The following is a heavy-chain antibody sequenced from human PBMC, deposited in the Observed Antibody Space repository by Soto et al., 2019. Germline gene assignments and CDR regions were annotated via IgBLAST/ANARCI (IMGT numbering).Heavy chain of an antibody. CDR1: GFTFSSYA. V-gene: IGHV3-23*01. J-gene: IGHJ6*04. CDR3: AKDGSASVYGSGSRMDV. Sequence: GGSLRLSCAASGFTFSSYAMSWVRQAPGKGLEWVSAISGSGGSTYYADSVKGRFTISRDNSKNTLYLQMNSLRAEDTAVYYCAKDGSASVYGSGSRMDVWGKGTTVTVSS. D-gene: IGHD3-10*01. CDR2: ISGSGGST.